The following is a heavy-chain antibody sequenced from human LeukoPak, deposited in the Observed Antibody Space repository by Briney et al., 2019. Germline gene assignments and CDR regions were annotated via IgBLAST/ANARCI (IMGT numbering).Heavy chain of an antibody. CDR3: ARNYDILTGPGTVDY. Sequence: SETLSLTCAVYGGSFSGYYWSWIRQPPGKGLEWIGSIYYSGSTYYNPSLKSRVTISVDTSKNQFSLKLSSVTAADTAVYYCARNYDILTGPGTVDYWGQGTLVTVSS. CDR1: GGSFSGYY. J-gene: IGHJ4*02. D-gene: IGHD3-9*01. CDR2: IYYSGST. V-gene: IGHV4-34*01.